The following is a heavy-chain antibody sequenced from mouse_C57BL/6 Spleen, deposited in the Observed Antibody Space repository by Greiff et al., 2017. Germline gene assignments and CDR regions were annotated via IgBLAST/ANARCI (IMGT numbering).Heavy chain of an antibody. J-gene: IGHJ3*01. V-gene: IGHV14-3*01. CDR2: IDPANGNT. CDR1: GFNIKNTY. Sequence: EVQLQESVAELVRPGASVKLSCTASGFNIKNTYMHWVKQRPEQGLEWIGRIDPANGNTKYAPKFQGQAPITADTSSNPAYLQLSSLTSEDAAIYYCARREGFTGFAYWGQGTLVTVSA. CDR3: ARREGFTGFAY.